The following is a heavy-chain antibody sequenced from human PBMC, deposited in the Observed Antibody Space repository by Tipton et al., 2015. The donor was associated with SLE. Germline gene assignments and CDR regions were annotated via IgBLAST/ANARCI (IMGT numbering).Heavy chain of an antibody. CDR3: ARISPKYYYMDV. CDR2: IDPSDSYT. CDR1: GYSFTSYW. Sequence: QLVQSGAEVKKPGESLKISCKGSGYSFTSYWISWVRQMPGKGLEWMGKIDPSDSYTNYSPSFQGHVTISVDKSINTAYLQWSSLRASDTAMYYCARISPKYYYMDVWGKGTTVTVSS. D-gene: IGHD2-15*01. V-gene: IGHV5-10-1*01. J-gene: IGHJ6*03.